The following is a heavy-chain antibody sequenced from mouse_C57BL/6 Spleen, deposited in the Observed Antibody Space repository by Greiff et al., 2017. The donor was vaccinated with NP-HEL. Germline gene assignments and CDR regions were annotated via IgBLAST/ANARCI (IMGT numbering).Heavy chain of an antibody. Sequence: EVQGVESGGGLVKPGGSLKLSCAASGFTFSSYAMSWVRQTPEKRLEWVATISDGGSYTYYPDNVKGRFTISRDNAKNNLYLQMSHLKSEDTAMYYCARELMVTGGYFDYWGQGTTLTVSS. CDR2: ISDGGSYT. V-gene: IGHV5-4*01. CDR1: GFTFSSYA. D-gene: IGHD2-3*01. CDR3: ARELMVTGGYFDY. J-gene: IGHJ2*01.